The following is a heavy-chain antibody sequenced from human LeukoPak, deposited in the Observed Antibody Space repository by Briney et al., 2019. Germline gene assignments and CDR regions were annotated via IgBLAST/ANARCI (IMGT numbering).Heavy chain of an antibody. V-gene: IGHV1-18*01. CDR3: ARATPFDSSGYYYDTYYYYGMDV. D-gene: IGHD3-22*01. CDR1: GYTFTSYG. Sequence: ASVKVSCKASGYTFTSYGISWLRQAPGQGLEWMGWISAYNGNTNYAQKLQGRVTLTTDTSTSTAYMEPRSLRSDDTAVYYCARATPFDSSGYYYDTYYYYGMDVWGQGTTVTVSS. CDR2: ISAYNGNT. J-gene: IGHJ6*02.